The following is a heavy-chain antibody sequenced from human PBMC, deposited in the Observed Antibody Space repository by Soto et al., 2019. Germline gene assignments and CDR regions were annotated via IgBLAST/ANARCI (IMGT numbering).Heavy chain of an antibody. CDR1: GFTFSSYG. CDR3: ARDGPVTALDYYYYGMDV. D-gene: IGHD2-21*02. V-gene: IGHV3-33*01. Sequence: SLRLSCAASGFTFSSYGMHWVRQAPGKGLEWVAVIWYDGSNKYYADSVKGRFTISRDNSKNTLYLQMNSLRAEDTAVYYCARDGPVTALDYYYYGMDVWGQGTTVTVSS. J-gene: IGHJ6*02. CDR2: IWYDGSNK.